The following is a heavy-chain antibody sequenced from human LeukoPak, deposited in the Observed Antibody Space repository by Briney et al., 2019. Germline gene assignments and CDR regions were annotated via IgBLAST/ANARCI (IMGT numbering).Heavy chain of an antibody. V-gene: IGHV3-21*01. D-gene: IGHD2-21*02. Sequence: PGGSLRLSCAASGFTFSSYSMNWVRQAPGKGLEWVSSISSSSSYIYYAASVKGRFAISRDNAKNSMYLQMNSLRAEDTAVYYCARDPIVVVTAGGYFDYWGQGTLVTVSS. CDR1: GFTFSSYS. CDR3: ARDPIVVVTAGGYFDY. CDR2: ISSSSSYI. J-gene: IGHJ4*02.